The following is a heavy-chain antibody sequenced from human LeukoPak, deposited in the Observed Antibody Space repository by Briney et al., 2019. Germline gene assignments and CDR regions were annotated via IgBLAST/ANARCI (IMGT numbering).Heavy chain of an antibody. CDR3: AKGRYSSSLAYFDY. CDR2: ISGGGGTI. V-gene: IGHV3-23*01. CDR1: GLTFSSFG. J-gene: IGHJ4*02. Sequence: GGSLRLSCAASGLTFSSFGMSWVRQAPGKGLEWISTISGGGGTIYYADSVRGRFAISRDNSMDTLSLQMNSLGAEDTALYYCAKGRYSSSLAYFDYWGQGALVTVSS. D-gene: IGHD6-6*01.